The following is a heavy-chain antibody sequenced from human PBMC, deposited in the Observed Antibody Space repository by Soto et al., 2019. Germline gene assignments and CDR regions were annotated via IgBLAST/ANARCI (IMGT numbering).Heavy chain of an antibody. CDR2: ISGSGGST. V-gene: IGHV3-23*01. J-gene: IGHJ4*02. CDR3: AKALSGFSGSSPIDY. Sequence: EVQLLESGGGLVQPGGSLRLSCAASGFTFSSYAMSWVRQAPGKGLEWVSAISGSGGSTYYADSVKGRFTISRDNSKNTQYLQMNSLRAEDTAVYYCAKALSGFSGSSPIDYWGQGTLVTVSS. CDR1: GFTFSSYA. D-gene: IGHD3-10*01.